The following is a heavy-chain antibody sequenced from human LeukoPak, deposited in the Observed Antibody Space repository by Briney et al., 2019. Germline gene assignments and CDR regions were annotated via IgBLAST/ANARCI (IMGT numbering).Heavy chain of an antibody. CDR3: ARDRSYGGYWPDAFDF. J-gene: IGHJ3*01. Sequence: PGGSLRLSCTASGFTFSSYAMNWVRQAPGKGLQWVSYFSASSSTRYYADSVKGRFTISRDNAENSLYLQMNSLRDEDTAVYFCARDRSYGGYWPDAFDFWGQGTMVTVSS. CDR1: GFTFSSYA. D-gene: IGHD4-23*01. V-gene: IGHV3-48*02. CDR2: FSASSSTR.